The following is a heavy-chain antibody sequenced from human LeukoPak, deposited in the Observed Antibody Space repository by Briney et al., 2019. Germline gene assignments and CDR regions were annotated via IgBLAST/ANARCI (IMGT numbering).Heavy chain of an antibody. CDR3: AREGSPGSGILDAFDI. CDR2: IYYSGST. V-gene: IGHV4-59*12. D-gene: IGHD3-10*01. CDR1: GGSISSYY. Sequence: PSETLSLTCTVSGGSISSYYWSWIRQPPGKGLEWIGYIYYSGSTNYNPSLKSRVTISVDTSKNQFSLKLSSVTAADTAVYYCAREGSPGSGILDAFDIWGQGTMVTVSS. J-gene: IGHJ3*02.